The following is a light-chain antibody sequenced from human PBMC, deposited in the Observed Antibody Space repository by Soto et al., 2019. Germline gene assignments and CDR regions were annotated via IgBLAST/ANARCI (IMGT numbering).Light chain of an antibody. V-gene: IGKV1-5*03. CDR1: QTISSW. Sequence: DIQMTQSPSTLSASIGDRVTITCRASQTISSWLTWYQQRPGKAPKLLIYKASSLESGVPSRFSGSGSGTEFTLTISSLQTDDFAAYYCQQYNSYPSSFGEGTKLEIK. CDR3: QQYNSYPSS. J-gene: IGKJ2*01. CDR2: KAS.